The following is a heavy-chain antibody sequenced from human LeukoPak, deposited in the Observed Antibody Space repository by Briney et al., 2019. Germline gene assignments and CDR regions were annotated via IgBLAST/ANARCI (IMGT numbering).Heavy chain of an antibody. CDR2: ISGGGGST. Sequence: GGSLRLSCAASGFTFSSYAMGWVRQAPGKGLEWVSTISGGGGSTYHADSVKGRFTISRDNSKNTLYLQMNSLRAEDTAVYYCAKDPRDSSSWYFDYWGQGTLVTVSS. CDR3: AKDPRDSSSWYFDY. J-gene: IGHJ4*02. D-gene: IGHD6-13*01. V-gene: IGHV3-23*01. CDR1: GFTFSSYA.